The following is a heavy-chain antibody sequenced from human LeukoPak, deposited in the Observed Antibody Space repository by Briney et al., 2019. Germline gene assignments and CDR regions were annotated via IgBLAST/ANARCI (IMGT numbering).Heavy chain of an antibody. V-gene: IGHV3-9*03. CDR3: AKAIQQQLLIGFDY. CDR1: GFTFDDYA. D-gene: IGHD6-13*01. J-gene: IGHJ4*02. CDR2: ISWNSGSI. Sequence: PGGSLRLSCAASGFTFDDYAMHWVRQAPGKGLEWVSGISWNSGSIGYADSVKGRFTISRDNAKNSLYLQMNSLRAEDMALYYCAKAIQQQLLIGFDYWGQGTLVTVSS.